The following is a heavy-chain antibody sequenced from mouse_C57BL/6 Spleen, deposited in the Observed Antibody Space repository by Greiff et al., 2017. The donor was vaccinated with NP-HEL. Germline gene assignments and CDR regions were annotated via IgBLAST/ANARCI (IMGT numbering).Heavy chain of an antibody. J-gene: IGHJ2*01. CDR1: GFNIKDDY. CDR3: TSLRRYSFDY. D-gene: IGHD1-1*01. CDR2: IDPENGDT. Sequence: EVKLVESGAELVRPGASVKLSCTASGFNIKDDYMHWVKQRPEQGLEWIGWIDPENGDTEYASKFQGKATITADTSSNTAYLQLSSLTSEDTAVYYCTSLRRYSFDYWGQGTTLTVSS. V-gene: IGHV14-4*01.